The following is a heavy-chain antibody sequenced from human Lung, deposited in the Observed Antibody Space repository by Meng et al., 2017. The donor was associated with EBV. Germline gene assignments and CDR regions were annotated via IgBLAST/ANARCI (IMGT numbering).Heavy chain of an antibody. D-gene: IGHD3-10*01. J-gene: IGHJ5*02. CDR1: GDSISSKNYY. V-gene: IGHV4-31*03. Sequence: QVQRVEAGPGLVKPSQTLSLPCTVSGDSISSKNYYWSWIRQHPGKGQEWIGYIYYSGSTYYKPSLKSRVTISVDTSKNQFSLNLTFVTAADTAVYYCATTTVRGVNWIDPWGQGTLVTVSS. CDR3: ATTTVRGVNWIDP. CDR2: IYYSGST.